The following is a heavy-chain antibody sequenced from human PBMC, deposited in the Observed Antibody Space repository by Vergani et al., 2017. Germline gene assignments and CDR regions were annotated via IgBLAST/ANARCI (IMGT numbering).Heavy chain of an antibody. V-gene: IGHV3-30*18. J-gene: IGHJ4*02. CDR2: ISYDGSNK. Sequence: QVQLVESGGGVVQPGRSLRLSCAASGFTFSSYGMHWVRQAPGKGLEWVAVISYDGSNKYYADSVKGRFTISRDNSKNTLYLQMNSLRAEDTAVYYCAKGGKGSGWYMDYWGQGTLVTVSS. D-gene: IGHD6-19*01. CDR1: GFTFSSYG. CDR3: AKGGKGSGWYMDY.